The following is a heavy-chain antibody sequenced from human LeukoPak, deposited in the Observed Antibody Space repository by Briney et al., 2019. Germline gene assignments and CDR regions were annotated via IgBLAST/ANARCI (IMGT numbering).Heavy chain of an antibody. J-gene: IGHJ6*02. V-gene: IGHV4-34*01. CDR3: ARYGSRGYYYGSGSDQRTIYYYYGMDV. CDR1: GGSFSGYY. D-gene: IGHD3-10*01. CDR2: INHSGST. Sequence: SETLSLTCAVHGGSFSGYYWSWIRQPPGMGLEWIGEINHSGSTNYNPSLKSRVTISVDTSKNQFSLKLSSVTAADTAVYYCARYGSRGYYYGSGSDQRTIYYYYGMDVWGPGTTVTVSS.